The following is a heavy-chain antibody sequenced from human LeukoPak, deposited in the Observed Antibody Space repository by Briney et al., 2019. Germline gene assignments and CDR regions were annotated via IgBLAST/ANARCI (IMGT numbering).Heavy chain of an antibody. CDR3: AKDVVPAAAASAFDI. CDR2: IRYDGSNK. V-gene: IGHV3-30*02. J-gene: IGHJ3*02. D-gene: IGHD2-2*01. CDR1: GFTFSSYG. Sequence: GGSLRLSCAASGFTFSSYGMHWVRQAPGKGLEWVAFIRYDGSNKYYADSVKGRFTISRDNSKNTLYLQMNSLRAEDTAVYYCAKDVVPAAAASAFDIWGQGTMVTVSS.